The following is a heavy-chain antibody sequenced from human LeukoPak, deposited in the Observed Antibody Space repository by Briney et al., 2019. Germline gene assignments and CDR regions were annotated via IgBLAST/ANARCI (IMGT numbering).Heavy chain of an antibody. CDR2: IGAYNGDT. CDR3: ARGPDCGSTNCYVGIYFQH. Sequence: ASVKVSCKASGYTFTTYVISWVRQAPGQGLEWMGWIGAYNGDTRHSQKFQGRVTMTTDTSTSTAYMELRSLRSDDTAVYYCARGPDCGSTNCYVGIYFQHWGQGTLVTVSS. J-gene: IGHJ1*01. CDR1: GYTFTTYV. D-gene: IGHD2-2*01. V-gene: IGHV1-18*01.